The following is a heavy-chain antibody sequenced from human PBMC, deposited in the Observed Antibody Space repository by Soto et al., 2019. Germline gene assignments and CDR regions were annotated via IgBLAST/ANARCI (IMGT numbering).Heavy chain of an antibody. J-gene: IGHJ3*02. CDR2: IYYSGST. CDR3: AREVLRYFDWLDRENAFDI. Sequence: SETLSLTCTVSGGSIISGDYYWIWIRQPPGKGLEWIGYIYYSGSTYYNPSLKSRVTISVDTSKNQFSLKLSSVTAADTAVYYCAREVLRYFDWLDRENAFDIWGQGTMVTVSS. CDR1: GGSIISGDYY. V-gene: IGHV4-30-4*01. D-gene: IGHD3-9*01.